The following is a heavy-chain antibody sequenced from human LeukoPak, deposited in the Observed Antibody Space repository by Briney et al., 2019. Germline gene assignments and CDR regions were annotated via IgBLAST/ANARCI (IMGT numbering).Heavy chain of an antibody. CDR1: GDSVSSNSAT. CDR3: AKDVRAATLAVFDY. Sequence: SQTLSLTCAISGDSVSSNSATWTWIRQSPSRGLEWLGRTYYRSKWYNDYAVSVKSRIVINPDTSKNQFSLQLNSVTPEDTAIHYCAKDVRAATLAVFDYWGQGTPVTVSS. V-gene: IGHV6-1*01. CDR2: TYYRSKWYN. J-gene: IGHJ4*02. D-gene: IGHD2-2*01.